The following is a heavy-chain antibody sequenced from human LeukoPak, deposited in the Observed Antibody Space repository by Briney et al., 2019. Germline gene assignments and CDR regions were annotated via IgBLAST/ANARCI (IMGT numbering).Heavy chain of an antibody. CDR3: ARSIVVVVAATPYYYYYMDV. V-gene: IGHV1-2*06. D-gene: IGHD2-15*01. CDR1: GYTLTCYY. CDR2: INPNSGGT. Sequence: GASVKXXCKASGYTLTCYYMHWVGQAPGQGLEWMGRINPNSGGTNYAQKFQGRGTINRDTDISTAYMELSRLRSDDTAVYYCARSIVVVVAATPYYYYYMDVWGKGTTVTVSS. J-gene: IGHJ6*03.